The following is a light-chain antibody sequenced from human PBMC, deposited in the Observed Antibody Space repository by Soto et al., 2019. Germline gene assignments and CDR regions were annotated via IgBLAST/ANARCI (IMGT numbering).Light chain of an antibody. CDR3: SAFAGSNDRWV. V-gene: IGLV2-8*01. J-gene: IGLJ3*02. Sequence: QSALTQPPSASGSPGQSVTISCTGTSSAIGAYNYVSWYQQHPGKAPKLMIHEVSKRPSGVPDRFSGSKSGNTASVTVSGLQAEDEADYYCSAFAGSNDRWVFGGGTKLTVL. CDR2: EVS. CDR1: SSAIGAYNY.